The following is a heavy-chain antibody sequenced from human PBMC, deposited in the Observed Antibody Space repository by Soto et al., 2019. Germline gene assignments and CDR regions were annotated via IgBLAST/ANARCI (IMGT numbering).Heavy chain of an antibody. V-gene: IGHV3-30-3*01. D-gene: IGHD6-19*01. Sequence: QVQLVESGGGVVQPGRSLRLSCAASGFTFSSYAMHWVRQAPGKGLEWVAVISYDGSNKYYADSVKGRFTISRDNSKNTLYLQMNTLRAEDTAVYYCARGGAVAGKWDYWGQGTLVTVSS. CDR3: ARGGAVAGKWDY. CDR1: GFTFSSYA. CDR2: ISYDGSNK. J-gene: IGHJ4*02.